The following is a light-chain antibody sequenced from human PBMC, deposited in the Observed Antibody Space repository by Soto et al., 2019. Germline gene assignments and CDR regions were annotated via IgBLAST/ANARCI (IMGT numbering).Light chain of an antibody. V-gene: IGKV3-20*01. J-gene: IGKJ5*01. Sequence: EIVLTQSPGTLSLSPGERATLSCRASHSFSSSYLAWYQQKPGQAPRLLIYGASSRATGIPDRFSGSGSGTAFTLTISRLEPEDFEVYYCQQYGSSPPLTFGQGTRLAIK. CDR1: HSFSSSY. CDR2: GAS. CDR3: QQYGSSPPLT.